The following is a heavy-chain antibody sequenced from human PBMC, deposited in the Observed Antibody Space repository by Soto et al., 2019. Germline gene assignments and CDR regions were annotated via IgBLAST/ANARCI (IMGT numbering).Heavy chain of an antibody. Sequence: ASVKVSCKASGYTFTSYDINWVRQATGQGLEWMGWMNPNSGNTGYAQKFQGRVTMTRNTSISTAYMELSSLRSEDTALYYCGALFFKKNIGWYPEGSDYWGQGTPVTVSS. CDR2: MNPNSGNT. V-gene: IGHV1-8*01. J-gene: IGHJ4*02. CDR1: GYTFTSYD. CDR3: GALFFKKNIGWYPEGSDY. D-gene: IGHD6-19*01.